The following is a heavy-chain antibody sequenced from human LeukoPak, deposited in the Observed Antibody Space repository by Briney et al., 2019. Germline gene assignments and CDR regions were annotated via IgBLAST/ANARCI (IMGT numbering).Heavy chain of an antibody. V-gene: IGHV4-59*01. CDR2: IYYSGST. CDR3: ARGHYEFGELANWFDP. D-gene: IGHD3-10*01. Sequence: MASETLSLTCTVSGGPISSYYWSWIPPPPRKGPERMGYIYYSGSTNYHPSLKSRVTISVDTSKNQFSLKLSSVTAADTAVYYCARGHYEFGELANWFDPWGQGTLVTVSS. J-gene: IGHJ5*02. CDR1: GGPISSYY.